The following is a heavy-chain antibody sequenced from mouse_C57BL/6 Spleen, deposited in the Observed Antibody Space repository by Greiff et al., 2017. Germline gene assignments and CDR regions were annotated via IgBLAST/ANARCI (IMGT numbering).Heavy chain of an antibody. Sequence: QVQLKQPGAELVRPGSSVKLSCKASGYTFTSYWMHWVKQRPIQGLEWIGNIDPSDSETHYNQKFKDKATLTVDKSSSTAYMQLSSLTSEDSAVYYCARGKLSGLAYWGQGTLVTVSA. V-gene: IGHV1-52*01. J-gene: IGHJ3*01. D-gene: IGHD1-1*02. CDR2: IDPSDSET. CDR1: GYTFTSYW. CDR3: ARGKLSGLAY.